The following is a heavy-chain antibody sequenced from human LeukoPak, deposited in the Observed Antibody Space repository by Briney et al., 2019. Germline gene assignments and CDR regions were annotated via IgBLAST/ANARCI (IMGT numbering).Heavy chain of an antibody. Sequence: GGSLRLSCAASGFTFSSYGMHWVRQAPGKGLEWVAVISYDGSNKYYADSVKGRFTISRDNSKNTLYLQMNSLRAEDTAVYYCAKDPGYWGQGTLVTVSS. CDR3: AKDPGY. J-gene: IGHJ4*02. V-gene: IGHV3-30*18. CDR2: ISYDGSNK. CDR1: GFTFSSYG.